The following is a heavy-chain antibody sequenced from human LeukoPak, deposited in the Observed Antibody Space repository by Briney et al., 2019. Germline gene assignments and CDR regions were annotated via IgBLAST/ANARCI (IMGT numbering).Heavy chain of an antibody. Sequence: ASVKVSCKASGYTFTSYYMHWVRQAPGQGLEWMVIINPSGGSTSYAQKFQGRVTMTRDMSTSTVYMELSSLRSEDTAVYYCARDLQHYDSSGSRLPQTAAFDIWGQGTMVTVSS. J-gene: IGHJ3*02. CDR3: ARDLQHYDSSGSRLPQTAAFDI. V-gene: IGHV1-46*01. D-gene: IGHD3-22*01. CDR2: INPSGGST. CDR1: GYTFTSYY.